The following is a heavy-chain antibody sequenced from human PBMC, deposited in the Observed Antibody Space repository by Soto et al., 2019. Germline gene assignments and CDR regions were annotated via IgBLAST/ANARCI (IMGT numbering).Heavy chain of an antibody. CDR2: MYHGGTT. D-gene: IGHD6-13*01. Sequence: PSETLSLTCSVSGGSISSGSYYWGWIRQTPGRGLEWIASMYHGGTTYSNPSLKSRVTISVDTSKNQFSLRLTSVTAADTAVYYCAIRGGRPAATSWFDPWGQGTRVAVAS. CDR3: AIRGGRPAATSWFDP. CDR1: GGSISSGSYY. V-gene: IGHV4-39*01. J-gene: IGHJ5*02.